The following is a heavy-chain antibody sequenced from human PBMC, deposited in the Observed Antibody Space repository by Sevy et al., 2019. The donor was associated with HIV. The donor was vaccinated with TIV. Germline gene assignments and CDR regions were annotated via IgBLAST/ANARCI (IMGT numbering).Heavy chain of an antibody. CDR2: IYTSGST. V-gene: IGHV4-61*02. Sequence: SETLSLTCTVSGGSISSGSYYWSWIRQPAGKGLEWIGRIYTSGSTNYNPSLKSRVTISVDTSKNQFSLKLSSVTAADTAVYYCAGDSYDYVWGGYRPRGHYMDVWGKGTTVTVSS. D-gene: IGHD3-16*02. CDR1: GGSISSGSYY. CDR3: AGDSYDYVWGGYRPRGHYMDV. J-gene: IGHJ6*03.